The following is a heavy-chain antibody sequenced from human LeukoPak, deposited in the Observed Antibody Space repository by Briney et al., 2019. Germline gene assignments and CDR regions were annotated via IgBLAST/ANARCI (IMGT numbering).Heavy chain of an antibody. CDR3: ARGATDTTRWFDP. Sequence: GGSLTLSCAASGFTCSSFWMSWVRQAPGKGLEGFAIISRTRESIFYADPLKGRFTICRDNGKNSLYLQMNGLRAEDTAAYYCARGATDTTRWFDPWGQGTLVIVSS. V-gene: IGHV3-21*01. CDR1: GFTCSSFW. J-gene: IGHJ5*02. D-gene: IGHD1-7*01. CDR2: ISRTRESI.